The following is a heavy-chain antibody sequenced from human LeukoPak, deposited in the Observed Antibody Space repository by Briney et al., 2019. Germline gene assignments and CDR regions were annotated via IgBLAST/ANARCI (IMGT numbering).Heavy chain of an antibody. D-gene: IGHD2-2*01. Sequence: ASVKVSCKASGYTFTGYYRHWVRQAPGQGVEWMGWINPNSGGTNYAQKFQGWVTLTSDTSLSTAYMELSRLRSDDTAVYYCARGDCSSTSCYAGYYYGMDVWGQGTTVTVSS. CDR1: GYTFTGYY. J-gene: IGHJ6*02. CDR3: ARGDCSSTSCYAGYYYGMDV. CDR2: INPNSGGT. V-gene: IGHV1-2*04.